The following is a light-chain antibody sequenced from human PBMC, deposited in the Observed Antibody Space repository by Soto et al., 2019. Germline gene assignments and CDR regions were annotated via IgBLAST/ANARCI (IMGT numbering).Light chain of an antibody. J-gene: IGLJ1*01. Sequence: QSVLTQPRSVSGSPGQSVTLSCAGTSSDVGGYNFVSWYQQHPGKAPRLMIYDVNERPSGVPERFSGSKSGNTASLTISGLQAEDEADYYCCSYAGTYTFVFGTGTKVTVL. CDR3: CSYAGTYTFV. CDR2: DVN. V-gene: IGLV2-11*01. CDR1: SSDVGGYNF.